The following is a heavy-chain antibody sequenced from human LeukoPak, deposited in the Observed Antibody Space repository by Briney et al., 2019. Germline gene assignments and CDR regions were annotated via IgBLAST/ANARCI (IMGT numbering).Heavy chain of an antibody. CDR2: IYYSGST. D-gene: IGHD3-22*01. Sequence: SQTLSLTCTVSGGSISSGDYYWSWIRQPPGKGLEWTGYIYYSGSTYYNPSLKSRVTISVDTSKNQFSLKLSSVTAADTAVYYCARSAYYYAHFDYWGQGTLVTVSS. J-gene: IGHJ4*02. CDR1: GGSISSGDYY. CDR3: ARSAYYYAHFDY. V-gene: IGHV4-30-4*01.